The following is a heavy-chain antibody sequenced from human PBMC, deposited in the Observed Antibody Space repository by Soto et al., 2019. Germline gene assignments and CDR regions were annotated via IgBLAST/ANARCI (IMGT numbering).Heavy chain of an antibody. D-gene: IGHD2-8*01. Sequence: SVKVSCKASGGTFSSYTISWVRQAPGQGLEWMGRIIPILGIANYAQKFQGRVTITADKSTSTAYMELSSLRSEDTAVYYCVSPARYCTNGVCYFVFDYWGQGTLVTAPQ. V-gene: IGHV1-69*02. J-gene: IGHJ4*02. CDR3: VSPARYCTNGVCYFVFDY. CDR1: GGTFSSYT. CDR2: IIPILGIA.